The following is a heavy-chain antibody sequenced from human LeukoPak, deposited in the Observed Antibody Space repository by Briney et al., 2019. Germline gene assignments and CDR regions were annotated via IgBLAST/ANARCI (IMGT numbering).Heavy chain of an antibody. Sequence: SETLSLTCTVSGGSISSGSYYWGWLRQRAGTGLEWIGRIYTSGSTNYNPSLKSRVPISVDTSKNQFSLKLSSVTAADTAVYYCARAPQVPAAIGDWFDPWGQGTLVTVSS. D-gene: IGHD2-2*01. CDR2: IYTSGST. V-gene: IGHV4-61*02. CDR3: ARAPQVPAAIGDWFDP. J-gene: IGHJ5*02. CDR1: GGSISSGSYY.